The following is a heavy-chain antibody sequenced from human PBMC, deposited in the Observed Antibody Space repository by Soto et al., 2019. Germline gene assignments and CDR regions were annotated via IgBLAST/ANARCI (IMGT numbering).Heavy chain of an antibody. V-gene: IGHV1-2*02. CDR1: GYTFTGYY. J-gene: IGHJ6*02. CDR3: ARALGYCSSTSCYTTVRYYYYYYGMDV. CDR2: INPNSGGT. Sequence: ASMKVSWKASGYTFTGYYMHWVRQAPGQGLEWMGWINPNSGGTNYAQKFQGRVTMTRDTSISTAYMELSRLRSDDTAVYYCARALGYCSSTSCYTTVRYYYYYYGMDVRGQGTTVTVSS. D-gene: IGHD2-2*02.